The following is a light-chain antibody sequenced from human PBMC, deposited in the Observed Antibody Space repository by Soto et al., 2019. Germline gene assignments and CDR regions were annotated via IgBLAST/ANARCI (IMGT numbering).Light chain of an antibody. Sequence: EIVLTQSPATLSLSPGERATLSCGASQSVSSSYLAWYQQKPGLAPRLLIHDASSRATGIPDRFSGSGSGTDFTLTISRLEPEDFAVYYCQQYGSSTFTFGPGTKVDVK. CDR1: QSVSSSY. CDR3: QQYGSSTFT. CDR2: DAS. J-gene: IGKJ3*01. V-gene: IGKV3D-20*01.